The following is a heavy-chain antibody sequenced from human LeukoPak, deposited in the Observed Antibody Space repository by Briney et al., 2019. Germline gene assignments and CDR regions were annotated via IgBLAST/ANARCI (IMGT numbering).Heavy chain of an antibody. D-gene: IGHD4-11*01. CDR1: RGTFSSYA. Sequence: GASVKVSCKASRGTFSSYAISWVRQAPGQGLEWMGGIIPIFGTANYAQKFQGRVTITTDESTSTAYMELSSLRSEDTAVYYCARDQMTTVTPGYYYYYMDVWGKGTTVTVSS. V-gene: IGHV1-69*05. CDR3: ARDQMTTVTPGYYYYYMDV. J-gene: IGHJ6*03. CDR2: IIPIFGTA.